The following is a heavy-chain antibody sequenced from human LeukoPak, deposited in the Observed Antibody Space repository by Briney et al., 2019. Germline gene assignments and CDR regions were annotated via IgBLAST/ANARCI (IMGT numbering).Heavy chain of an antibody. CDR2: IYYSGST. Sequence: KPSETLSLTCTVSGGSISSYYWSWIRQPPGKGLEWIGYIYYSGSTNYNPSLKSRVTISVDTSKNQFSLKLSSVTAADTAVYYCARDHAAQHGAFDIWGQGTMVTVSS. D-gene: IGHD6-25*01. CDR3: ARDHAAQHGAFDI. CDR1: GGSISSYY. J-gene: IGHJ3*02. V-gene: IGHV4-59*01.